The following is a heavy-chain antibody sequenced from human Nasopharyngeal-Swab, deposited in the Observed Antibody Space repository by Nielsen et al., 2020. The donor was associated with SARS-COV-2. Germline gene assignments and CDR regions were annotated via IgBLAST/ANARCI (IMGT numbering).Heavy chain of an antibody. CDR3: APAPDGLPSLLEN. CDR1: GYDFVGYY. Sequence: ASVKVSCKTSGYDFVGYYIHWVRQAPGHGLEWVGWMNPNGGDTNYAQKFQGRVTITGDRSISTAYLEVTALTSDDTAIFYCAPAPDGLPSLLENWGQGTLITVSS. V-gene: IGHV1-2*02. CDR2: MNPNGGDT. J-gene: IGHJ1*01. D-gene: IGHD5-24*01.